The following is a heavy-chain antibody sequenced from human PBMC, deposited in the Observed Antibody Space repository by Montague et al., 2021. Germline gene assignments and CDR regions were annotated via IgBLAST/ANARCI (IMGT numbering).Heavy chain of an antibody. J-gene: IGHJ4*02. CDR1: DFTFSTYA. D-gene: IGHD3-10*01. CDR3: AREVAPGSGSNSVDY. CDR2: IWYDGSNK. V-gene: IGHV3-33*01. Sequence: SLRLSCAASDFTFSTYAMHWVRQAPGKGLEWVAVIWYDGSNKFYADSVKGRFTISRDNSKNTLCLQMNNLRAEDTAMYYCAREVAPGSGSNSVDYWGQGTLVTVSP.